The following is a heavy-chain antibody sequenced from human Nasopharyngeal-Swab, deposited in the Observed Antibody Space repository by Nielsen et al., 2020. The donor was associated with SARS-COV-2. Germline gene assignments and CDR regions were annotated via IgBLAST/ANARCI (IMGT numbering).Heavy chain of an antibody. J-gene: IGHJ6*02. D-gene: IGHD2-2*01. Sequence: SETLSLTCTVSGSSISGSSYFWGWIRQPPGRGLQWIGSIYYSGTTYYNPSLKSRVTISVDTSKNQFSLKLSSVTAADTAVYYCARYCSSTSCSLGMDVWGQGTTVTVSS. CDR3: ARYCSSTSCSLGMDV. V-gene: IGHV4-39*07. CDR1: GSSISGSSYF. CDR2: IYYSGTT.